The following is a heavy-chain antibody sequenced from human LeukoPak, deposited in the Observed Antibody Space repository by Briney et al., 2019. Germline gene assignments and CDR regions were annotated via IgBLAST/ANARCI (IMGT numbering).Heavy chain of an antibody. D-gene: IGHD1-14*01. V-gene: IGHV3-7*04. J-gene: IGHJ3*02. CDR1: GFTFSSYW. CDR3: ARGYGRDAFDI. Sequence: PGGSLRLSCAASGFTFSSYWMSWVRQAPGKGLEWVANIKQDGSEKYYVDSVKGRFTISRDNAKNSLYLQMNSLRAEDTAAYCCARGYGRDAFDIWGQGTMVTVSS. CDR2: IKQDGSEK.